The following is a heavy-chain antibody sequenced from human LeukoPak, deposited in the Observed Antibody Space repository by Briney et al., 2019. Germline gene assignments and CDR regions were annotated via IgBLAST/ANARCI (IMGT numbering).Heavy chain of an antibody. CDR3: AKGPSVLLWFGELFG. CDR1: GFTFSKFA. J-gene: IGHJ4*02. CDR2: ISTSGTP. D-gene: IGHD3-10*01. Sequence: GGSLRLSCAAAGFTFSKFAMSWVRQAPGKGLEWVSLISTSGTPHYADSVKGRFTISRDNSKNTLYLQMNSLRAEDTAVYYCAKGPSVLLWFGELFGWGQGTLVTVSS. V-gene: IGHV3-23*01.